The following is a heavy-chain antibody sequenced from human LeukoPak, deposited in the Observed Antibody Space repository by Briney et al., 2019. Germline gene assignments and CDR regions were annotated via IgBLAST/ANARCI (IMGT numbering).Heavy chain of an antibody. D-gene: IGHD3-10*01. J-gene: IGHJ4*02. CDR3: AKSAFEVRGVIAGYRAYTADY. V-gene: IGHV3-23*01. CDR1: GFTFSSYA. CDR2: ISGSGGST. Sequence: PGGSLRLSCAASGFTFSSYAMSWVRQAPGKGLEWVSAISGSGGSTYYADSVKGRFTISRDNSKNTLYLQMNSLRAEDTAVYYCAKSAFEVRGVIAGYRAYTADYWGQGTLVTVSS.